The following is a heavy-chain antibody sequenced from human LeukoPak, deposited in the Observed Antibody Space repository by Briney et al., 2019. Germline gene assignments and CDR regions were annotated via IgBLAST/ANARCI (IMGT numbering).Heavy chain of an antibody. D-gene: IGHD4-17*01. J-gene: IGHJ4*02. CDR2: ISSSGSTI. V-gene: IGHV3-48*03. CDR1: GFTFRSYE. CDR3: AREGLYGDYAGH. Sequence: GGSLRLSCEASGFTFRSYEMNWVRQAPGKGLEWVSYISSSGSTIYYADSVKGRFTISRDNAKNSLFLQMNSLRAEDTAVYYCAREGLYGDYAGHWGQGTLVTVSS.